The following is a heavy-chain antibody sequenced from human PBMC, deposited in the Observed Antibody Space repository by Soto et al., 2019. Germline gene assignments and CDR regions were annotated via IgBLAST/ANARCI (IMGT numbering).Heavy chain of an antibody. V-gene: IGHV1-69*13. CDR3: ARDPSSGCCDAFDI. J-gene: IGHJ3*02. D-gene: IGHD6-19*01. Sequence: ASVKVSCKASGGTFSSYAISWVRQAPGQGLEWMGGIIPIFGTANYAQKFQGRVTITADESTSTAYMELSSLRSEDTAVYYCARDPSSGCCDAFDIWGQGTMVTVSS. CDR2: IIPIFGTA. CDR1: GGTFSSYA.